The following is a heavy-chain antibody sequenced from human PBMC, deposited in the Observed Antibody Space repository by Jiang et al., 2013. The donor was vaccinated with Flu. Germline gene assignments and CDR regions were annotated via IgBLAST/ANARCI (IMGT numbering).Heavy chain of an antibody. J-gene: IGHJ4*02. CDR2: IYYSGST. Sequence: ESGPGLVKPSETLSLTCTVSGGSISSYYWSWIRQPPGKGLEWIGYIYYSGSTNYNPSLKSRVTISVDTSKNQFSLKLSSVTAADTAVYYCARHSSGWQVFDYWGQGTLVTVSS. D-gene: IGHD6-19*01. CDR1: GGSISSYY. V-gene: IGHV4-59*01. CDR3: ARHSSGWQVFDY.